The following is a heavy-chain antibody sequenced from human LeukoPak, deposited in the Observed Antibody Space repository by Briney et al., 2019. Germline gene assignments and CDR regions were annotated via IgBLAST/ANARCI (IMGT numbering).Heavy chain of an antibody. V-gene: IGHV1-18*01. CDR3: ARDDPNYYDSSGYPGDIDY. D-gene: IGHD3-22*01. J-gene: IGHJ4*02. Sequence: GASVKVSCKASGYSFISYGISWVRQAPGQGLEWMGWISAYNGNTNYAQKLQGRVTMTIDTSTSTAYMELRSLRSDDTAVYYCARDDPNYYDSSGYPGDIDYWGQGTLVTVSS. CDR1: GYSFISYG. CDR2: ISAYNGNT.